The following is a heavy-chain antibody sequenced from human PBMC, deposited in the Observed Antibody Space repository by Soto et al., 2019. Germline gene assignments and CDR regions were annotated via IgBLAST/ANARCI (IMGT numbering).Heavy chain of an antibody. Sequence: SVKVSCTASGGTFSSYAISWVRQAPGQGLEWMGGIIPIFGTANYAQKFQGRVTITADKSTSTAYMELSSLRSEDTAVYYCASAVIGRQKSYYYYGMDVWGQGTTVTVS. CDR3: ASAVIGRQKSYYYYGMDV. CDR1: GGTFSSYA. J-gene: IGHJ6*02. CDR2: IIPIFGTA. V-gene: IGHV1-69*06. D-gene: IGHD2-21*01.